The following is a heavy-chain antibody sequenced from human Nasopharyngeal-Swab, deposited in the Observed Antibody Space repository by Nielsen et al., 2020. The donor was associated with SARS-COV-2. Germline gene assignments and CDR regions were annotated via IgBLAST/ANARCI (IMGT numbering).Heavy chain of an antibody. CDR3: ARQGVFVPAYFHQYYMDV. D-gene: IGHD3-16*02. Sequence: GESLKISCAASGFSFSTYWMTRVRQAPGKGLEWVANIKQDGSEKYYVDSVKGRFTVSRDNPKNLLYLQVNSLRAEETAVYYCARQGVFVPAYFHQYYMDVWGKGTTVTVSS. V-gene: IGHV3-7*03. CDR2: IKQDGSEK. J-gene: IGHJ6*03. CDR1: GFSFSTYW.